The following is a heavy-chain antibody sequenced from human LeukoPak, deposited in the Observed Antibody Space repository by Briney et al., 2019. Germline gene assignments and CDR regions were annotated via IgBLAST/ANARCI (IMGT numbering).Heavy chain of an antibody. CDR3: VRLSSGWYGEIQGYFDY. V-gene: IGHV5-51*01. CDR1: GYRLTNNW. CDR2: IYPGDSDT. Sequence: GESLKISCKISGYRLTNNWIGWVRQVPGKGLEWMGLIYPGDSDTRYSPSFQGQVTFSVDASISTAYLQLSGLRASDTAIYYCVRLSSGWYGEIQGYFDYWGQGTLVTVSS. D-gene: IGHD6-19*01. J-gene: IGHJ4*02.